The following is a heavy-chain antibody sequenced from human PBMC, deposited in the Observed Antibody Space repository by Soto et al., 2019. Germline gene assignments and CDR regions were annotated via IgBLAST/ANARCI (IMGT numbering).Heavy chain of an antibody. CDR2: ISSSGDVT. V-gene: IGHV3-23*01. CDR3: AKIRGYDLGSTTFQH. D-gene: IGHD5-12*01. J-gene: IGHJ1*01. CDR1: GITFSSYS. Sequence: GGSLRLSCAASGITFSSYSMSWVRQSPGKGLEWVSSISSSGDVTYDADSAKGRFTISRDNSKNSLYLQMNSLRAEDTAVYYCAKIRGYDLGSTTFQHWGQGTLVTVSS.